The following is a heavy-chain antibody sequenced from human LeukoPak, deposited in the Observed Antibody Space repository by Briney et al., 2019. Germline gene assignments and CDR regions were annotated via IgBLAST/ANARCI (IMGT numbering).Heavy chain of an antibody. J-gene: IGHJ4*02. CDR2: INHSGST. CDR3: ARGRSCDY. CDR1: GGSFSGYY. Sequence: PSETLSLTCAVYGGSFSGYYWSWIRQPPGKGLEWIGEINHSGSTNYNPSLKSRVTISVDTSKNQFSLKLSSVTAADTAVYYCARGRSCDYWGQGTLVTVSS. D-gene: IGHD2-2*01. V-gene: IGHV4-34*01.